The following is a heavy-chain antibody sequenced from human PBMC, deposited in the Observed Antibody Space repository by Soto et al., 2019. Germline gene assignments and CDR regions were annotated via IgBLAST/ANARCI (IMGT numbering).Heavy chain of an antibody. CDR2: FDPEDGET. D-gene: IGHD5-18*01. CDR3: ATEGSGGIPLWYFDY. V-gene: IGHV1-24*01. Sequence: ASVKDSCKVSGYTLTELSMHWVRQAPGKGLEWMGGFDPEDGETIYAQKFQGRVTMTAVTFTDPAYMELSSLRSEDTAVYYCATEGSGGIPLWYFDYWGQGTLVTVSS. CDR1: GYTLTELS. J-gene: IGHJ4*02.